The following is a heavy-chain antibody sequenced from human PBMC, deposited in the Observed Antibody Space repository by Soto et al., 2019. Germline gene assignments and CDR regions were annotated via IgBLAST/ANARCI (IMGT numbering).Heavy chain of an antibody. CDR3: AREVRGGFTGIFDQ. Sequence: PSETLSLTCTVSGDSISDYFYWSCIRQPAGKGLEWIGRIYTDGTTKYNPSLKSRVTLSLDKSKNQFSLRLSSVTAADTAVYYFAREVRGGFTGIFDQWGRGSRVTAPQ. CDR1: GDSISDYFY. J-gene: IGHJ4*02. D-gene: IGHD2-15*01. V-gene: IGHV4-4*07. CDR2: IYTDGTT.